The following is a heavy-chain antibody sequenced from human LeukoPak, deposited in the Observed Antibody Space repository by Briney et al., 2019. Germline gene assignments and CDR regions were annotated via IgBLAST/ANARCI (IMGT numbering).Heavy chain of an antibody. V-gene: IGHV3-7*01. D-gene: IGHD3-10*01. CDR2: IKQDGSEK. Sequence: PGGSLRLSCAASGFTFSSYWMSWVRQAPGKGLEWVANIKQDGSEKYYVDSVKGRFTISRDDAKNSLYLQMNSLRAEDTAVYYCARAYGSGSYSPDYWGQGTLVTVSS. J-gene: IGHJ4*02. CDR1: GFTFSSYW. CDR3: ARAYGSGSYSPDY.